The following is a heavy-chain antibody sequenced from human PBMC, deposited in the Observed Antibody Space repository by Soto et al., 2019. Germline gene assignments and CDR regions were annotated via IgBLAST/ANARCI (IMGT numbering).Heavy chain of an antibody. Sequence: QVQLQESGPGLVKPSETLSLTCTVSGGSISSYYWSWIRQPPGKGLEWIGYIYYSGSTNYNPSLKSRVTISVDTSKNQFSLKLSSVTAADTAVYYCARLGAQIGDYGDYALRWYFDLWGRGTLVTVSS. CDR1: GGSISSYY. V-gene: IGHV4-59*08. CDR2: IYYSGST. J-gene: IGHJ2*01. D-gene: IGHD4-17*01. CDR3: ARLGAQIGDYGDYALRWYFDL.